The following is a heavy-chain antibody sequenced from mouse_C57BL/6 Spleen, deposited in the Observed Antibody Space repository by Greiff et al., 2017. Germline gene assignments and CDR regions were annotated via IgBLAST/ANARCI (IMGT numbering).Heavy chain of an antibody. CDR1: GYSITSGYY. CDR2: ISYDGSH. V-gene: IGHV3-6*01. CDR3: ARASSNGYSDV. J-gene: IGHJ1*03. Sequence: EVQLVESGPGLVKPSQSLSLTCSVTGYSITSGYYWNWIRQFPGNKLEWMGYISYDGSHNYNPSLKNRITITRDTSKNQFFLKLNSVTTEDTATYYGARASSNGYSDVWGTGTTVTVSS.